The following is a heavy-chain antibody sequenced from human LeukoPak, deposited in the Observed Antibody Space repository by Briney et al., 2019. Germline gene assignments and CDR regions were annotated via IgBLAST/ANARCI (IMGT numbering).Heavy chain of an antibody. CDR2: ISYDGSNK. J-gene: IGHJ6*02. V-gene: IGHV3-30*04. CDR1: GFTFSSYA. Sequence: GGSLRLSCAASGFTFSSYAMHWVRQAPGKGLEWVAVISYDGSNKYYADSVKGRFTISRDNSKNTLYLQMNSLRAEDKAVYYCARDQGESDYDSSYYYYGMDVWGQGTTVTVSS. D-gene: IGHD5-12*01. CDR3: ARDQGESDYDSSYYYYGMDV.